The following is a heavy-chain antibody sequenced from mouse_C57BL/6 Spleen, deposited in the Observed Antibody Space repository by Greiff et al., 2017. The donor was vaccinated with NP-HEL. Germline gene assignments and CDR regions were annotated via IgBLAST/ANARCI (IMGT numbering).Heavy chain of an antibody. CDR1: GYTFTSYW. J-gene: IGHJ4*01. V-gene: IGHV1-59*01. D-gene: IGHD3-2*02. CDR3: ARPDSSGYPYYYAMDY. Sequence: QVQLQQPGAELVRPGTSVKLSCKASGYTFTSYWMHWVKQRPGQGLEWIGVIDPSDSYTNYNQKFKGKATLTVDTSSSTAYMQLSSLTSEDSAVYYCARPDSSGYPYYYAMDYWGQGTSVTVSS. CDR2: IDPSDSYT.